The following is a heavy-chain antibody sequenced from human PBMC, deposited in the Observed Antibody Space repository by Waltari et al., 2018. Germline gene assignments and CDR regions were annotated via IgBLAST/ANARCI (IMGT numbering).Heavy chain of an antibody. Sequence: EVQLVESGGGLVQPGGSLRLSCAASGFTFSNPYLDWVRQATGKGLEWFGRTRNKANSYTTEYAASVKGRFTISRDDSKNSLYLQMNSLKTEDTAVYYCARSATGGSYDYWGQGTLVTVSS. CDR1: GFTFSNPY. CDR3: ARSATGGSYDY. CDR2: TRNKANSYTT. D-gene: IGHD1-26*01. V-gene: IGHV3-72*01. J-gene: IGHJ4*02.